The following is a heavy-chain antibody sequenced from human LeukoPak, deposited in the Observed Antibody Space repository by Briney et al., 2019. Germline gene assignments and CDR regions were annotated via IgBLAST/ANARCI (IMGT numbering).Heavy chain of an antibody. J-gene: IGHJ5*02. CDR1: GYTFTGYY. CDR3: ARVRYSSSWYGGNWFDP. CDR2: INPNSGGT. Sequence: ASVKVSCKASGYTFTGYYMHWVRQAPGQGLEWMGWINPNSGGTNYAQKLQGRVTMTTDTSTSTAYMELRSLRSDDTAVYYCARVRYSSSWYGGNWFDPWGQGTLVTVSS. V-gene: IGHV1-2*02. D-gene: IGHD6-13*01.